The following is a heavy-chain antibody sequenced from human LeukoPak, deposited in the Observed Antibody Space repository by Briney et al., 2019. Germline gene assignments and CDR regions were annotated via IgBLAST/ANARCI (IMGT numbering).Heavy chain of an antibody. CDR2: IHASGRT. CDR3: ARGFQYYYGSASYTDAFDI. Sequence: SETLSLTCTVSSGSISSYYWSWIRQSAGKGLEWIGRIHASGRTNYNPSLKSQVTMSVDTSNNQISLKLSSVTAADTAVYYCARGFQYYYGSASYTDAFDIWGQGTMVTVSS. D-gene: IGHD3-10*01. J-gene: IGHJ3*02. CDR1: SGSISSYY. V-gene: IGHV4-4*07.